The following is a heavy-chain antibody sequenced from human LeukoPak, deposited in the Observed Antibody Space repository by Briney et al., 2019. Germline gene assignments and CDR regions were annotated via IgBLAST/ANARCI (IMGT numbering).Heavy chain of an antibody. CDR1: GYDFTTYW. J-gene: IGHJ4*02. Sequence: GESLKISCKGSGYDFTTYWIGWVRQMPGKGLEWMGIFYPGDSDTRYSPSFQGHVTISADKSISTAYLQWSSLKASDTAMYYCARGTIAAALVMDYWGQGTLVTVSS. CDR3: ARGTIAAALVMDY. V-gene: IGHV5-51*01. D-gene: IGHD6-13*01. CDR2: FYPGDSDT.